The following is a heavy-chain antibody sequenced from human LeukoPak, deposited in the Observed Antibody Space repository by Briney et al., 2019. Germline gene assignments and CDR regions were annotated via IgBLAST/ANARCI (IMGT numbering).Heavy chain of an antibody. V-gene: IGHV3-23*01. CDR2: ISGSGGST. D-gene: IGHD3-22*01. J-gene: IGHJ3*02. CDR1: GFTFSSYA. Sequence: QPGGSLRLSCAASGFTFSSYAMSWVRQAPGKGLEWVSAISGSGGSTYHADSVKGRFTISRDNSKNTLFLQMNSLRAEDTAVYYCAKGRYYYDSSDAFDIWGQGTMVTVSS. CDR3: AKGRYYYDSSDAFDI.